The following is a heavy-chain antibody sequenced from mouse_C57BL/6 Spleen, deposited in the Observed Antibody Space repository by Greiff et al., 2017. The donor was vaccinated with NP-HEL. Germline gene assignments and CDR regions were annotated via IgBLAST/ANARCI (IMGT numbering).Heavy chain of an antibody. CDR2: IYIGNGYT. D-gene: IGHD1-1*01. J-gene: IGHJ4*01. Sequence: VQLKESGAELVRPGSSVKMSCKTSGYTFTSYGINWVKQRPGQGLEWIGYIYIGNGYTEYNEKFKGKATLTSDTSSSTAYMQLSSLTSEDSAIYFCASYYGSSFYAMDYWGQGTSVTVSS. CDR3: ASYYGSSFYAMDY. CDR1: GYTFTSYG. V-gene: IGHV1-58*01.